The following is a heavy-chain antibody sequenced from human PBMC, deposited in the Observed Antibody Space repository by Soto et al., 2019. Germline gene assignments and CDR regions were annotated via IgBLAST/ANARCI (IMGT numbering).Heavy chain of an antibody. D-gene: IGHD4-17*01. J-gene: IGHJ4*02. CDR1: GYSFTSYW. CDR3: ARQHDYGDYVGDY. CDR2: IYPGDSDT. Sequence: GESLKISCKGSGYSFTSYWVGWVRQMPGKGLEWMGIIYPGDSDTRDSPSFQGQVTISAAKSISTAYLQWRSLKASDTAIYYCARQHDYGDYVGDYWGQGTLVTVS. V-gene: IGHV5-51*01.